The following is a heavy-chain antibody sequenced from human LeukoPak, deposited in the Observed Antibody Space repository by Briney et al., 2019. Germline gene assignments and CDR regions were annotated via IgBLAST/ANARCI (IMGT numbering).Heavy chain of an antibody. Sequence: ASVKVSCKASGYTFTNYAMNWVRQAPGQGLEWMGWINPNSGGTNYAQKFQGRVTMTRDTSISTAYMELSRLRSDDTAVYYCARASTPRVIASFDYWGQGSLVTVSS. D-gene: IGHD2-21*01. CDR2: INPNSGGT. CDR3: ARASTPRVIASFDY. V-gene: IGHV1-2*02. J-gene: IGHJ4*02. CDR1: GYTFTNYA.